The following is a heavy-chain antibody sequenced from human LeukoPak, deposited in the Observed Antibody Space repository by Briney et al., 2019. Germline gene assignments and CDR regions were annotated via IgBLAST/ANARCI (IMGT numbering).Heavy chain of an antibody. CDR1: GGSISSYY. J-gene: IGHJ4*02. CDR3: ARGPHLYCSGGSCYSYDY. CDR2: IYYSGST. Sequence: PSETLSLTCTVSGGSISSYYWSWIRQPPGKGLEWIGYIYYSGSTNYNPSLKSRVTISVDTSKNQFSLKLSSVTAADTAVYYCARGPHLYCSGGSCYSYDYWGQGTLVTVSS. V-gene: IGHV4-59*01. D-gene: IGHD2-15*01.